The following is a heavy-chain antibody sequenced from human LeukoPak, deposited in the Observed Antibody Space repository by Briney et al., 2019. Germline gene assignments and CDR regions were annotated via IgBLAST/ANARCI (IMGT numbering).Heavy chain of an antibody. V-gene: IGHV3-30*03. J-gene: IGHJ3*02. Sequence: GGSLRLSCAASGFTFSSYGMHWVRQAPGKGLEWVAVISYDGSNKYYADSVKGRFTISRDNSKNTLYQQMNSLRAEDTAVYYCARAYGRWYKNAFDIWGQGTMVTVSS. CDR3: ARAYGRWYKNAFDI. CDR1: GFTFSSYG. CDR2: ISYDGSNK. D-gene: IGHD4-23*01.